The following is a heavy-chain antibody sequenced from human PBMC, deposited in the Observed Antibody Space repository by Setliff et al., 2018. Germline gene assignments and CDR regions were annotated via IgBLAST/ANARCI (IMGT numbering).Heavy chain of an antibody. D-gene: IGHD2-15*01. CDR1: GGSISSSSYY. J-gene: IGHJ4*02. V-gene: IGHV4-39*07. Sequence: PSETLSLTCTVSGGSISSSSYYWGWIRQPPGKGLEWIGNIYYGGSAYYNPSLKSRVTISVDTSKNQFSLKLSSVTAADTAMYYCARILGYCSGCSCYVPYWGQGTLVTVSS. CDR2: IYYGGSA. CDR3: ARILGYCSGCSCYVPY.